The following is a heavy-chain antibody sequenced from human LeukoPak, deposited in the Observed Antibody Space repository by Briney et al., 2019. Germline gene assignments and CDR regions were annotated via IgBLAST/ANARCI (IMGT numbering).Heavy chain of an antibody. V-gene: IGHV3-30-3*01. J-gene: IGHJ6*02. D-gene: IGHD2-15*01. CDR1: GFTFSSYA. CDR3: AKNLYCGGGSCYPSALGMDV. CDR2: ISYDGSNK. Sequence: GGSLRLSCAASGFTFSSYAMHWVRQAPGKGLEWVAVISYDGSNKYYADSVKGRFTISRDNSKNTLYLQMNSLRAEDTAVYYCAKNLYCGGGSCYPSALGMDVWGQGTTVTVSS.